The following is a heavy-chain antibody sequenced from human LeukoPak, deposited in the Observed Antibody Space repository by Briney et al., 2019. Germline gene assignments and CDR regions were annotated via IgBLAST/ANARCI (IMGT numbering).Heavy chain of an antibody. D-gene: IGHD3-22*01. CDR1: GYTLTELS. V-gene: IGHV1-24*01. Sequence: ASVKVSCKVSGYTLTELSMHWVRQAPGKGLEWMGGFDPEDGETIYVQKFQGRVTMTEDTSTDTAYMELSSLRSEDTAVYYCATSGPYDSSGYRFDYWGQGTLVTVSS. J-gene: IGHJ4*02. CDR2: FDPEDGET. CDR3: ATSGPYDSSGYRFDY.